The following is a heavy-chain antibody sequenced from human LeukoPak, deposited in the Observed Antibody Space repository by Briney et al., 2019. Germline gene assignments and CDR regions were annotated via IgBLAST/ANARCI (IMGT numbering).Heavy chain of an antibody. D-gene: IGHD1-26*01. CDR2: IYYGGST. J-gene: IGHJ4*02. CDR1: GGSISNGDHY. Sequence: SETLSLTCTVSGGSISNGDHYWSWIRQHPGKGLEWIGHIYYGGSTYYNPSLKSRGIVSVETSKNQFSLKLSSVTAADTAVYYCARIMLSWRELDCWGQGTLVTVSS. V-gene: IGHV4-31*03. CDR3: ARIMLSWRELDC.